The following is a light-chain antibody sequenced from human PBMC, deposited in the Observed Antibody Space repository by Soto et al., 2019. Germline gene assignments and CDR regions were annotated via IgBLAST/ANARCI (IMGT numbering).Light chain of an antibody. CDR3: QQRSNWPPEYT. V-gene: IGKV3-11*01. CDR2: DAS. J-gene: IGKJ2*01. CDR1: QSVSSY. Sequence: EIVLTQSPATLSLSPGERATLSCRASQSVSSYLAWYQQKPGQAPRLLIYDASNRATGIPARFSGSGSGTDFTLTISSLDPEDFAVYYCQQRSNWPPEYTFGQGTKLEI.